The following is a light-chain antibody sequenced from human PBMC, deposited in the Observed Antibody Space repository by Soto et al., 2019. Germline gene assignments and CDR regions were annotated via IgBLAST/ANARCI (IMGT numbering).Light chain of an antibody. CDR3: RSYAGNYTCV. CDR2: GVT. CDR1: SSDVGAYKY. V-gene: IGLV2-11*01. J-gene: IGLJ1*01. Sequence: QSALTQPRSVSGSPGQSVTISCTGTSSDVGAYKYVSWYQHYPGEATKVMVYGVTQRPSGVPDRFSGTKSGNTASLTLSGLQEEDEAAYYCRSYAGNYTCVFGRGTKVTVL.